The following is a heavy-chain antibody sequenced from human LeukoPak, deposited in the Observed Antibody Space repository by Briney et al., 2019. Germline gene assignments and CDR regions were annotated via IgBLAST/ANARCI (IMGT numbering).Heavy chain of an antibody. CDR3: ARRPIVVVPAASHYFDY. V-gene: IGHV4-39*01. J-gene: IGHJ4*02. CDR1: RGSTSSSSYY. Sequence: SETLSLTCTVSRGSTSSSSYYWGWIRQPPGRGLEWIGTIYYSGTTYYNPSLRSRVTMSVDTSRDRFSLSLSFVTAADTAVYCCARRPIVVVPAASHYFDYWGQGILVAVSS. D-gene: IGHD2-2*01. CDR2: IYYSGTT.